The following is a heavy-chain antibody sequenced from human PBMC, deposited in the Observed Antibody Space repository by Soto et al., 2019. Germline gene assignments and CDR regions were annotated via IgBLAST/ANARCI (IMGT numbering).Heavy chain of an antibody. D-gene: IGHD3-9*01. CDR1: GYTFTSYA. J-gene: IGHJ3*02. CDR3: ARLYHILNGTRYWDAFDI. Sequence: ASVKVSCKASGYTFTSYAMHWVRQAPGQRLEWMGWINAGNGNTKYSQKFQGRVTITRDTSASTAYMELSSLRSEDTAVYYCARLYHILNGTRYWDAFDIWGQGTTVTVS. CDR2: INAGNGNT. V-gene: IGHV1-3*01.